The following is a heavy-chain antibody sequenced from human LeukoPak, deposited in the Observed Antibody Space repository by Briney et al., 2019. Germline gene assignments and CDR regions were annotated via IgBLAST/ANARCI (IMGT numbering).Heavy chain of an antibody. CDR1: GFTFSSYG. Sequence: GGSLRLSCAASGFTFSSYGMHWVRQAPGKGLEWVAVIWYDGSNKYYADSVKGRSTISRDNSKNTLYLQMNSLRAEDTAVYYCAYMGALGAFDIWGQGTMVTVSS. J-gene: IGHJ3*02. D-gene: IGHD1-26*01. CDR3: AYMGALGAFDI. CDR2: IWYDGSNK. V-gene: IGHV3-33*01.